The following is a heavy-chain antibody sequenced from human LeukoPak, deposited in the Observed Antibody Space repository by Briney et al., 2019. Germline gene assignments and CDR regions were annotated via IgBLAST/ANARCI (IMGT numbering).Heavy chain of an antibody. CDR2: INPNSGGT. Sequence: ASVKVSCKASGYTFTGYYMHWVRQAPGQGLEWMGWINPNSGGTNYAQKFQGRVTMTRDTPISTAYMELSRLRSEDTAVYYCARARAMVRGVSMTNWFDPWGQGTLVTVSS. J-gene: IGHJ5*02. D-gene: IGHD3-10*01. CDR3: ARARAMVRGVSMTNWFDP. CDR1: GYTFTGYY. V-gene: IGHV1-2*02.